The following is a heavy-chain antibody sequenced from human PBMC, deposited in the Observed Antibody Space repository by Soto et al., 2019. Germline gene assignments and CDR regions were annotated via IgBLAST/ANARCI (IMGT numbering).Heavy chain of an antibody. Sequence: GESLKISCKGSGYSFTSYWIGWVRQMPGKGLEWMGIIYPGDSDTRYSPSFQGQVTISADKSISTAYLQWSSLKASDTAMYYCAIHLGSGWYSPWFDPWGQRTLVTGSS. CDR1: GYSFTSYW. J-gene: IGHJ5*02. D-gene: IGHD6-19*01. CDR3: AIHLGSGWYSPWFDP. V-gene: IGHV5-51*01. CDR2: IYPGDSDT.